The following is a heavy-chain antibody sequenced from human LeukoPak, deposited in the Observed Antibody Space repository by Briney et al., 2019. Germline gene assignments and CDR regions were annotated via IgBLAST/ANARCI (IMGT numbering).Heavy chain of an antibody. D-gene: IGHD5-18*01. CDR2: IRSKAYGGTT. Sequence: GGSLRLSCTASGFIFGDYAMSWFRQAPGKGLEWVGFIRSKAYGGTTEYAASVKGRFTISRDDSKSIAYLQMNSLKTEDTAVYYCTRDSYVDTAMVTYFDYWGQGTLVTVSS. J-gene: IGHJ4*02. V-gene: IGHV3-49*03. CDR3: TRDSYVDTAMVTYFDY. CDR1: GFIFGDYA.